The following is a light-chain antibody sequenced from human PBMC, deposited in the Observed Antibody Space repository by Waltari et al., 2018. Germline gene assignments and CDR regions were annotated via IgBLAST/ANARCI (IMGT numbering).Light chain of an antibody. CDR1: QGVGKY. CDR3: QKYDFLPAT. J-gene: IGKJ1*01. V-gene: IGKV3-20*01. Sequence: EIVLTQSPGTLSLSPGARATLSCRASQGVGKYLAWYQQRPGQAPRLILYHASIRATGIPDRFSGSGFGTDFSLTISRLEPEDFAVYYCQKYDFLPATFGQGTTVEIK. CDR2: HAS.